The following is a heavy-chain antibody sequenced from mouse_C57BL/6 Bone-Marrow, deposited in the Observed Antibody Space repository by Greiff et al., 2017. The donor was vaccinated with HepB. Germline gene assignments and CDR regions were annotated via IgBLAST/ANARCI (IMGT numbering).Heavy chain of an antibody. CDR3: ASLITTVVYWYFDV. CDR1: GYTFTSYW. Sequence: QVQLQQPGAELVKPGASVKLSCKASGYTFTSYWMHWVKQRPGQGLEWIGMIHPNSGSTNYNEKFKSKATLTVDKSSSTAYRQLSSLTSEDSAVYCCASLITTVVYWYFDVWGTGTTVTVSS. CDR2: IHPNSGST. J-gene: IGHJ1*03. V-gene: IGHV1-64*01. D-gene: IGHD1-1*01.